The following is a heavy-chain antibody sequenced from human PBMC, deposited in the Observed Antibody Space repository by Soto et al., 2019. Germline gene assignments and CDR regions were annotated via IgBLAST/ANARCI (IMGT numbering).Heavy chain of an antibody. CDR1: GYTFTGYH. CDR3: ARGGDLYCSGGSCYSWFDP. Sequence: ASVKVSCKASGYTFTGYHMHWVRQAPGQGLEWMGWINPNSGGTNYAQKFQGWVTMTRDTSISTAYMELSRLRSDDTAVYYCARGGDLYCSGGSCYSWFDPWGQGTLVTVSS. D-gene: IGHD2-15*01. CDR2: INPNSGGT. V-gene: IGHV1-2*04. J-gene: IGHJ5*02.